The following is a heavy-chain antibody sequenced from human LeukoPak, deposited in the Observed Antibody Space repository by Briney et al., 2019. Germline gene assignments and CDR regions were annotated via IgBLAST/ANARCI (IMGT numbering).Heavy chain of an antibody. CDR3: ARGAVAGGYNWFDP. V-gene: IGHV1-69*13. J-gene: IGHJ5*02. D-gene: IGHD6-19*01. Sequence: ASVKVSCKASGGTFSSYAISWVRQAPGQGLEWMGGIIPIFGTANYAQKFQGRVTITADESTSTAYIELSSLRSEDTAVYYCARGAVAGGYNWFDPWGQGTLVTVSS. CDR2: IIPIFGTA. CDR1: GGTFSSYA.